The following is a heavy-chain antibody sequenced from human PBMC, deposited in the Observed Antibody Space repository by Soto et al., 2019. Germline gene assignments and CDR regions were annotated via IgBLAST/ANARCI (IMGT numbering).Heavy chain of an antibody. D-gene: IGHD6-19*01. J-gene: IGHJ5*02. CDR1: GGSISSSSYY. CDR3: ARPIIAGYSSGWTPYNWFDP. CDR2: IYYSGST. Sequence: ETLSLTCTVSGGSISSSSYYWGWIRQPPGKGLEWIGSIYYSGSTYYNPSLKSRVTISVDTSKNQFSLKLSSVTAADTAVYYCARPIIAGYSSGWTPYNWFDPWGQGTLVTVSS. V-gene: IGHV4-39*01.